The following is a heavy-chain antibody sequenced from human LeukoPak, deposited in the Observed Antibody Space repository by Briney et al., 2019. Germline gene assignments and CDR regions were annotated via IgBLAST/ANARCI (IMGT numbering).Heavy chain of an antibody. Sequence: SETLSLTCTVSGGSISSYYWSWIRQPPGKGLEWIGYIYYSGSTNYNPSLKSRVTISVDTSKNQFSLKLSSVTAADTAVYYCAKDNYDSSGYFSYYYYYMDVWGKGTTVTISS. CDR3: AKDNYDSSGYFSYYYYYMDV. V-gene: IGHV4-59*01. J-gene: IGHJ6*03. CDR1: GGSISSYY. CDR2: IYYSGST. D-gene: IGHD3-22*01.